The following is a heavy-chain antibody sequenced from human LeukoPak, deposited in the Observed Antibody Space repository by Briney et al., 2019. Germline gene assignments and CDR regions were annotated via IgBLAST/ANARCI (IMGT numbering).Heavy chain of an antibody. CDR1: GFTFSSYS. J-gene: IGHJ4*02. V-gene: IGHV3-21*01. D-gene: IGHD3-22*01. CDR2: ISTSSSYI. CDR3: ARDHRGSPNYDSSGPLDY. Sequence: GGSLRLSCAASGFTFSSYSMNWVRQAPGKGLEWVSSISTSSSYIYYADSVKGRFTISRVNAKNSLYLQMNSLRAEATAVYYFARDHRGSPNYDSSGPLDYWGQGTLVTVSS.